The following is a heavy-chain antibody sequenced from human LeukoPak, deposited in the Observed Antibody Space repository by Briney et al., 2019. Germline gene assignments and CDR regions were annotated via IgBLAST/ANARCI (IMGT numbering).Heavy chain of an antibody. Sequence: GGSLRLSCAASGFTFDDYAMHWVRQAPGKGLEWVSGISWNSGSIGYADSVKGRFTISRDNAENSLYLQMNSLRPEDTALYYCTKDRYDFWSGYSWFDPWGQGTLVTVSS. CDR3: TKDRYDFWSGYSWFDP. V-gene: IGHV3-9*01. J-gene: IGHJ5*02. D-gene: IGHD3-3*01. CDR1: GFTFDDYA. CDR2: ISWNSGSI.